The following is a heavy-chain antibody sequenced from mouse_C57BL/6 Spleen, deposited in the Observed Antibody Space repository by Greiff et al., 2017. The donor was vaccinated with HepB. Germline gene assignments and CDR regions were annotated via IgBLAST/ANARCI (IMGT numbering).Heavy chain of an antibody. CDR2: IDPSDSET. CDR3: ARHYYGSSPYYFDY. Sequence: QVQLQQPGAELVRPGSSVKLSCKASGYTFTSYWMHWVKQRPIQGLEWIGNIDPSDSETHYNQKFKDKATLTVDKSSSTAYMQLSSLTSEDSAVYYCARHYYGSSPYYFDYWGQGTTLTVSS. J-gene: IGHJ2*01. V-gene: IGHV1-52*01. D-gene: IGHD1-1*01. CDR1: GYTFTSYW.